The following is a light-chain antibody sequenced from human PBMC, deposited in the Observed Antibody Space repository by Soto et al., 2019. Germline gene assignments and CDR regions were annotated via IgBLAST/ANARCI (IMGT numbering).Light chain of an antibody. CDR1: QTIGTY. CDR2: DAS. Sequence: SLSPSSLATSLGGGVNITCRASQTIGTYVNWYRQKSGAAPELLIYDASTLQSGVPSRFRGGASGTDFTLTISSLQLDDFATYYCQQSYNTPLTFGQGTKVDI. J-gene: IGKJ1*01. CDR3: QQSYNTPLT. V-gene: IGKV1-39*01.